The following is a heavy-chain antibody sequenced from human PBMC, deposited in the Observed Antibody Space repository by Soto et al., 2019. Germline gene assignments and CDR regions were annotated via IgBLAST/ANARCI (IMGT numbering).Heavy chain of an antibody. Sequence: QVQLVQSGAEVKKPGSSVKVSCKASGGTFSSYAISWVRQAPGQGLEWMGGIIPMFGTTNYAQKFQGRVTITADESTSTAYMELCRLRSEDTAVYYCARVVTVVKSFHYWYFDLWGRGTLVTVSS. CDR2: IIPMFGTT. CDR1: GGTFSSYA. J-gene: IGHJ2*01. V-gene: IGHV1-69*12. CDR3: ARVVTVVKSFHYWYFDL. D-gene: IGHD2-15*01.